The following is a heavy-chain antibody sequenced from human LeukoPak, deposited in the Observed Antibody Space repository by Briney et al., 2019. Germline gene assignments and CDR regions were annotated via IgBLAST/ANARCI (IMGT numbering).Heavy chain of an antibody. V-gene: IGHV5-51*01. Sequence: GESLKISCKGSGYPFTSYWIVWVRQMPGKGLEWMGIIYPGDSDTTYSSSFQGQVTISVDKSISTAYLQWSSLQASDSAMYYCARRDQYLNGNFDYWGQGTLVTVSS. J-gene: IGHJ4*02. CDR3: ARRDQYLNGNFDY. D-gene: IGHD2-2*01. CDR1: GYPFTSYW. CDR2: IYPGDSDT.